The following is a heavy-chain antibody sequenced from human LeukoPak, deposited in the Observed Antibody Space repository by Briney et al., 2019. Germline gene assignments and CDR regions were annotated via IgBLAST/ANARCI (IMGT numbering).Heavy chain of an antibody. CDR3: ARGGGMTTVTTPYWYFDL. CDR2: IYHSGST. D-gene: IGHD4-17*01. Sequence: SETLSLTCTVSGGSISSGSYYWSWIRQPPGKGLEWIGSIYHSGSTYYNPSLKSRVTISVDRSKNQFSLKLSSVTAADTAVYYCARGGGMTTVTTPYWYFDLWGRGTLVTVSS. V-gene: IGHV4-39*07. CDR1: GGSISSGSYY. J-gene: IGHJ2*01.